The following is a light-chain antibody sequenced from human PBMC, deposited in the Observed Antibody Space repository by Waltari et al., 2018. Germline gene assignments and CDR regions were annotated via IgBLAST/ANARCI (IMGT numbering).Light chain of an antibody. CDR1: QSVSSY. Sequence: EIVLTQSPATLSLSPGERATLSCRASQSVSSYLAWYQQKPGQAPRLLIYGASNRDTGIPARFSGSGSGTDFTLTISSLEPEDFAVYYCQQRSTWPITFGQGTRLEIK. CDR2: GAS. V-gene: IGKV3-11*01. J-gene: IGKJ5*01. CDR3: QQRSTWPIT.